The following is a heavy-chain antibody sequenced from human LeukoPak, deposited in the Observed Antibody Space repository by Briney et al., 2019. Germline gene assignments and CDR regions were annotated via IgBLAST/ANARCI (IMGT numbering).Heavy chain of an antibody. CDR2: ISSSSSHF. D-gene: IGHD3-9*01. Sequence: GGSLRLSCAASGFTFSNYFMNWVRQAPGKGLEWVSSISSSSSHFYHADSVKGRFTVSRDNAKNTLYLQMNSLRAEDTAVYYCARDGRYFDWSTAFDIWGQGTMVTVSS. J-gene: IGHJ3*02. V-gene: IGHV3-21*01. CDR1: GFTFSNYF. CDR3: ARDGRYFDWSTAFDI.